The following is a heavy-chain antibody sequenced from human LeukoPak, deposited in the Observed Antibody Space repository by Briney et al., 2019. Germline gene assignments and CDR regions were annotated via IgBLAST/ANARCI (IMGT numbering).Heavy chain of an antibody. Sequence: ASVKVSCKASGYTFTGYYMHWVRQAPGQGLEWMGRINPNSGGTNYAQKFQGRVTMTRDTSISTAYMELSRLRSDDTAVYYCARPTSYVSSFDPWGQGTLVTVSS. CDR2: INPNSGGT. CDR3: ARPTSYVSSFDP. J-gene: IGHJ5*02. CDR1: GYTFTGYY. D-gene: IGHD3-16*01. V-gene: IGHV1-2*06.